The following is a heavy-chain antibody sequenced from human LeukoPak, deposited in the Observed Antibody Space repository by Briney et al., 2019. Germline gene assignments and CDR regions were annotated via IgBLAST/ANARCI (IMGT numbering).Heavy chain of an antibody. D-gene: IGHD6-6*01. CDR1: GLTFSIHW. CDR2: INQDGSDK. Sequence: GGSLRLSCAASGLTFSIHWMNWVRQAPGKGLECVANINQDGSDKYYVDSVKGRFTISRDNAKNSLYLQMNSLRAEDTAVYYCASFEYSSSSDPPNWGQGTLVTVSS. CDR3: ASFEYSSSSDPPN. V-gene: IGHV3-7*01. J-gene: IGHJ4*02.